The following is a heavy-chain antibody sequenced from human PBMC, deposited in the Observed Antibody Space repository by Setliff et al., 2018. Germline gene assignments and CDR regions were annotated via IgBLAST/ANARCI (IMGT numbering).Heavy chain of an antibody. J-gene: IGHJ6*03. CDR2: IYTSWST. CDR3: ARVTGFSYMDV. D-gene: IGHD3-3*01. V-gene: IGHV4-61*09. CDR1: GDSISSRRNY. Sequence: SETLSLTCTVSGDSISSRRNYWGWFRQPAGKELEWIGQIYTSWSTNYNPSLKSRVTISLDTSKNQISLRLSSVTAADTAVYFCARVTGFSYMDVWGKGTTVTVS.